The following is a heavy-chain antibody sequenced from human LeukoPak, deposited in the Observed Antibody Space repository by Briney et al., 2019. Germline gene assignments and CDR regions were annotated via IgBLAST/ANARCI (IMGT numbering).Heavy chain of an antibody. V-gene: IGHV3-23*01. J-gene: IGHJ4*02. CDR1: GFTFSSYA. CDR2: ISGSGGST. CDR3: AKVSSSSWYEHFDY. D-gene: IGHD6-13*01. Sequence: PGGSLRLSCAASGFTFSSYAMGWVRQAPGKGLEWVSAISGSGGSTYYADSVKGRFTISRDNSKNTLYLQMNSLRAEDTAVYYCAKVSSSSWYEHFDYWGQGTLVTVSS.